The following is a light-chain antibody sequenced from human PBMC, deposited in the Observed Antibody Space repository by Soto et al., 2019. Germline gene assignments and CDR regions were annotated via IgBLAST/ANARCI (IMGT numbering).Light chain of an antibody. V-gene: IGLV2-11*01. J-gene: IGLJ1*01. CDR3: CSYAGSYV. Sequence: QSALTQPRSVSGSPGQSVTISCSGASSDVGAIKYVSWYQHHPGMAPKVIIYDVTKTPSGVPDRFSGSKSGNTASLTISGLQAEYESEYYCCSYAGSYVFGTGTKLTVL. CDR1: SSDVGAIKY. CDR2: DVT.